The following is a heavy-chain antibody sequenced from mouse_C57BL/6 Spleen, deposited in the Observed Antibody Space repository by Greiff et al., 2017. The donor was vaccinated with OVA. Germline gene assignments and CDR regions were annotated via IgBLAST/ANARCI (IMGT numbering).Heavy chain of an antibody. Sequence: VQLQQSGPGLVKPSQSLSLTCSVTGYSITSGYYWNWIRQFPGNKLEWMGYISYDGSNNYNPSLKNRISITRDTSKNQFFLKLNSVTTEDTATYYCARDIYYYGSSYAMDYWGQGTSVTVSS. CDR1: GYSITSGYY. D-gene: IGHD1-1*01. CDR3: ARDIYYYGSSYAMDY. V-gene: IGHV3-6*01. J-gene: IGHJ4*01. CDR2: ISYDGSN.